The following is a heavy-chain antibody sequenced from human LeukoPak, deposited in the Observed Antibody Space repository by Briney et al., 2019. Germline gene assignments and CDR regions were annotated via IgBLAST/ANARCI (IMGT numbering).Heavy chain of an antibody. D-gene: IGHD3-10*01. Sequence: PGGSLRLSCAASGFTVSSNYMSWVRQAPGKVLEWVSVIYSGGSTYYADSVKGRFTISRDNSKNTLYLQMNSLRAEDTAVYYCARGGVLWFGELLGFDYWGQGTLVTVSS. CDR1: GFTVSSNY. J-gene: IGHJ4*02. CDR3: ARGGVLWFGELLGFDY. V-gene: IGHV3-66*01. CDR2: IYSGGST.